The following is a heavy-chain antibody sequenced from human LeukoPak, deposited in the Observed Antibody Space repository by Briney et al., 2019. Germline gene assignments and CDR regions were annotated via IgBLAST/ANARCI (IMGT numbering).Heavy chain of an antibody. CDR3: AKGGPPNWFDP. CDR1: GFTFSSYA. V-gene: IGHV3-23*01. J-gene: IGHJ5*02. CDR2: ISGSGDVT. Sequence: QPGGSLRLSCAASGFTFSSYAMSWVRQAPGKGLEWVSAISGSGDVTHYADSVKGRFTISRDNPKNTLYLQMNSLRAEDTAVYYCAKGGPPNWFDPWGQGTLVTVSS.